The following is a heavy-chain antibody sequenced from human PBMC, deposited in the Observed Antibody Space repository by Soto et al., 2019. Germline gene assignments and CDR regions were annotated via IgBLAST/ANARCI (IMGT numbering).Heavy chain of an antibody. D-gene: IGHD6-19*01. J-gene: IGHJ4*02. CDR2: ISSSSSTI. Sequence: GGSLRLCCAACGLTFCSYSMNWVRQAPGKGLEWVSYISSSSSTIYYADSVKGRFTISRDNAKNSLYLQMNSLRAEDTAVYYCARDFSAVARLDYWGQGTLVTVS. CDR3: ARDFSAVARLDY. CDR1: GLTFCSYS. V-gene: IGHV3-48*01.